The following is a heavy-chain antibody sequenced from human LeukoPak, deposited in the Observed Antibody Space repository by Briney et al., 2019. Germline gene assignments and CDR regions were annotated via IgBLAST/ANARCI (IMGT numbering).Heavy chain of an antibody. CDR2: VGESGRDT. CDR3: TTDRWSSSWYGDEYSQY. Sequence: GGSLRLSCAASGFTFIRYAMSWVRQAPGKGLEWVSAVGESGRDTYYTDSVKGRFTISRDNSKNTVHLQMNSLRAEDTAVYYCTTDRWSSSWYGDEYSQYWGQGTLVTVSS. J-gene: IGHJ1*01. D-gene: IGHD6-13*01. V-gene: IGHV3-23*01. CDR1: GFTFIRYA.